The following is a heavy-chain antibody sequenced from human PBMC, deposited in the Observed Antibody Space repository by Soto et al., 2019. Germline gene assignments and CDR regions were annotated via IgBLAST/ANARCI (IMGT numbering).Heavy chain of an antibody. CDR3: AKSGNITDYYFFYYGLDV. J-gene: IGHJ6*02. V-gene: IGHV3-30*18. CDR1: GFTFSSHG. D-gene: IGHD3-10*01. CDR2: ISYDGNLK. Sequence: PVGSLRLSCAASGFTFSSHGMHWVRQAPGKGLEWVAMISYDGNLKYYADSVKGRFTISRDNSKNTLYLQMNSLRPEDRAVYYCAKSGNITDYYFFYYGLDVWGQGTMVTVSS.